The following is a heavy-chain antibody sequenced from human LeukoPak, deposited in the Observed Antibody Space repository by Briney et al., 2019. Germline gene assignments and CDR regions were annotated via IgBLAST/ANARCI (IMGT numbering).Heavy chain of an antibody. CDR1: GFPFSKNA. V-gene: IGHV3-23*01. D-gene: IGHD3-10*01. CDR2: ICGSGGST. CDR3: AKYRGFGDSYDS. Sequence: GGSLRLSCAASGFPFSKNAMSWVRQAPGKGVEWVSSICGSGGSTYYADAVKGRFTISRDTSKNTLYLQMKSLRAEDAAVYYCAKYRGFGDSYDSWGQGTLVAVSS. J-gene: IGHJ4*02.